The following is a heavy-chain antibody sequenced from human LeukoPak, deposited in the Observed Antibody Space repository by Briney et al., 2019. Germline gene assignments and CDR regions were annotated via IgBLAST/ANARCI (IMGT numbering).Heavy chain of an antibody. J-gene: IGHJ6*03. D-gene: IGHD1-26*01. CDR2: INHSGST. CDR3: ARQNGGSWNYYYYMDV. V-gene: IGHV4-34*01. Sequence: SKTLSLTCAVYGGSFSGYYWSWIRQPPGKGLEWIGEINHSGSTNYNPSLKSRVTISVDTSKNQFSLKLSSVTAADTAVYYCARQNGGSWNYYYYMDVWGKGTTVTVSS. CDR1: GGSFSGYY.